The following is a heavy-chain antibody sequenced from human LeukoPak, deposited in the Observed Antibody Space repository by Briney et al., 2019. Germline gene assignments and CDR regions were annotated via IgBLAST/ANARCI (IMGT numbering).Heavy chain of an antibody. D-gene: IGHD6-13*01. Sequence: PGGSLRLSCAASRFTFSSYSMNWVRQAPGKGLEWVSSISSSGSYIYYADSVKGRFTISRDNAKNSLYLQMNSLRAEDTAVYYCARGIAAAGEYYFDYWGQGTLVTVSS. CDR2: ISSSGSYI. V-gene: IGHV3-21*01. CDR1: RFTFSSYS. J-gene: IGHJ4*02. CDR3: ARGIAAAGEYYFDY.